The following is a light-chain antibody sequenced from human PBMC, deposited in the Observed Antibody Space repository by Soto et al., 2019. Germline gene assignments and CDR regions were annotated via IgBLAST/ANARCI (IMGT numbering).Light chain of an antibody. CDR2: GAS. CDR1: QSVSSSY. J-gene: IGKJ5*01. V-gene: IGKV3-20*01. CDR3: QQYGSSLLIT. Sequence: VLTQSPGTLSLSPGERATLSCRAIQSVSSSYLAWYQQKPGQAPRLLIYGASSRATGIPDRFSGSGSGTEFTLTISRLEPEDFAVYYCQQYGSSLLITFGQGTRLEIK.